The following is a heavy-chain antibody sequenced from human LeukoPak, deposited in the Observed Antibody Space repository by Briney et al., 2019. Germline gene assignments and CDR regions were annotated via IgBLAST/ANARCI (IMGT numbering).Heavy chain of an antibody. CDR2: INHSGST. CDR1: GGSVCVYY. CDR3: ARGRNVLRYFDWLSFFDY. Sequence: PSETLSLTCAFYGGSVCVYYWGWIRQPPGKGLEWIGEINHSGSTNYNPSLKSRVTISVDTSKNQFSLKLSSVTAADTAVYYCARGRNVLRYFDWLSFFDYWGQGTLVTVSS. V-gene: IGHV4-34*01. J-gene: IGHJ4*02. D-gene: IGHD3-9*01.